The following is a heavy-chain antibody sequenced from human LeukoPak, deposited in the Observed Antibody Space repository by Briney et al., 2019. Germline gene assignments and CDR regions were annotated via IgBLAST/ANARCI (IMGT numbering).Heavy chain of an antibody. CDR1: GGSISSSSYY. J-gene: IGHJ4*02. D-gene: IGHD3-22*01. CDR3: ARSGGLWLLTYYFDY. Sequence: PSETLSLTCTVSGGSISSSSYYWGWIRQPPGKGLEWIGSIYYSGSTYYNPSLKSRVTISVDTSKNQLSLKLSSVTAADTAVYFCARSGGLWLLTYYFDYWGQGTLVTVSS. CDR2: IYYSGST. V-gene: IGHV4-39*07.